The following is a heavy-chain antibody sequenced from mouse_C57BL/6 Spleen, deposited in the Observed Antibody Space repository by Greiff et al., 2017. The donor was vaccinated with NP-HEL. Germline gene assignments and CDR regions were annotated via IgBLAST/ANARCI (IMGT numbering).Heavy chain of an antibody. CDR2: IDPSDSET. V-gene: IGHV1-52*01. J-gene: IGHJ2*01. CDR1: GYTFTSYW. Sequence: QVQLQQPGAELVRPGSSVKLSCKASGYTFTSYWMHWVKQRPIQGLEWIGNIDPSDSETHYNQKFKDKATMTVDKSSSTAYMQLSSLTSEDSAVYYCARDRELRGSSSHFDYWGQGTTLTVSS. CDR3: ARDRELRGSSSHFDY. D-gene: IGHD1-1*01.